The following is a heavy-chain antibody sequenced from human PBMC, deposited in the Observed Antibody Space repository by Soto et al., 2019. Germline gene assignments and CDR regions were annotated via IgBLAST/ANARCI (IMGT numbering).Heavy chain of an antibody. D-gene: IGHD3-22*01. V-gene: IGHV4-30-4*01. Sequence: QVQLQESGPGLVKPSQTLSLTCTVSGASISGGDYYWTWIRQPPGKGLEWIGSIYYTGITYSNPSLESRLSISVDPSNNQFALRLTSVTAPDTAIYYCARATYDSSTYYLDYWGQGTLVTVSS. CDR3: ARATYDSSTYYLDY. CDR2: IYYTGIT. J-gene: IGHJ4*02. CDR1: GASISGGDYY.